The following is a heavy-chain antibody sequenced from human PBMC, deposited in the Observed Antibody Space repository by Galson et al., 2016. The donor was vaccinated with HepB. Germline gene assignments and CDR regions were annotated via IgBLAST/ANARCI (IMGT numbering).Heavy chain of an antibody. CDR3: ATVGQKWELMS. Sequence: SLRLSCAVSGFTVSGSYMSWVRQAPGKGLEWVSVIYSDGTTKYADSVKGRFTISRDNAKNTLYVQMNSLRADDTAVYYCATVGQKWELMSWGQGTLVTVSS. CDR2: IYSDGTT. CDR1: GFTVSGSY. J-gene: IGHJ5*02. V-gene: IGHV3-66*01. D-gene: IGHD1-26*01.